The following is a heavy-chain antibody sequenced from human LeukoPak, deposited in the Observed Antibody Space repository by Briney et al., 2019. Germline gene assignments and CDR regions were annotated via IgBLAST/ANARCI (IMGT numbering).Heavy chain of an antibody. CDR3: ARDRRYCSSTSCYSLGLGY. J-gene: IGHJ4*02. D-gene: IGHD2-2*01. Sequence: GASVKVSCKASGYTFTSYGISWVRQAPGQGLEWMGWVSAYNGNTNYAQKLQGRVTMTTDTSTSTAYMELRSLRSDDTAVYYCARDRRYCSSTSCYSLGLGYWGQGTLVTVSS. CDR2: VSAYNGNT. V-gene: IGHV1-18*01. CDR1: GYTFTSYG.